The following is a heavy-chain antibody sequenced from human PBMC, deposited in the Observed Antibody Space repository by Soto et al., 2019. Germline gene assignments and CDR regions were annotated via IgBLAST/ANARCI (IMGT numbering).Heavy chain of an antibody. CDR2: IYSGGST. Sequence: GGSLRLSCAASGFTVSSNYMSWVRQAPGKGLEWVSVIYSGGSTYYADSVKGRFTISRDNSKNTLYLQMNSLRAEDTAVYYCARVDYYDSSRYYCPNNYYGMDVWGQGTTVTVSS. CDR1: GFTVSSNY. D-gene: IGHD3-22*01. J-gene: IGHJ6*02. CDR3: ARVDYYDSSRYYCPNNYYGMDV. V-gene: IGHV3-53*01.